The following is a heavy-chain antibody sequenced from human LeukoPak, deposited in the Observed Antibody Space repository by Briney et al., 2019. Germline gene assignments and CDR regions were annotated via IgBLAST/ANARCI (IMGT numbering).Heavy chain of an antibody. Sequence: SETLSLTCTVSGGSISNYYWGWVRQPPGQGLEWIGYIFYTGTTTYNPSLENRVTISLDTSKKQFSLKLTSVTAADMAMYYCARCGSGAGCPFNFWGQGTLVTVSS. CDR1: GGSISNYY. V-gene: IGHV4-59*08. J-gene: IGHJ4*02. D-gene: IGHD2-15*01. CDR3: ARCGSGAGCPFNF. CDR2: IFYTGTT.